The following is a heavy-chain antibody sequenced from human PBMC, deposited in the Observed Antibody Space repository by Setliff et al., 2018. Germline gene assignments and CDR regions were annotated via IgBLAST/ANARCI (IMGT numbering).Heavy chain of an antibody. CDR3: AREGYYNFWSGFMDV. CDR1: GYSISSSYY. V-gene: IGHV4-61*01. CDR2: IYYSGST. D-gene: IGHD3-3*01. J-gene: IGHJ6*02. Sequence: SETLSLTCAVSGYSISSSYYWSWIRQPPGKGLEWIGYIYYSGSTNYNPSLKSRVTISVDTSKNQFSLKLSSVTAADTAVYYCAREGYYNFWSGFMDVWGQGTTVTVS.